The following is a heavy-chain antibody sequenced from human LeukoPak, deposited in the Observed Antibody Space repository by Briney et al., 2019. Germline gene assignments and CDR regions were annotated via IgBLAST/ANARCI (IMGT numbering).Heavy chain of an antibody. CDR2: IYHSGSS. J-gene: IGHJ4*02. D-gene: IGHD1-26*01. CDR1: GGAISGYY. Sequence: SETLSLTWTVSGGAISGYYWSWIRKPPGKCLEWIGYIYHSGSSNYNPSLKSRVTISVDTSKNQFSLRLTSVTAADTAVYYCAREGSSGSYNYWGQGALVTVSS. CDR3: AREGSSGSYNY. V-gene: IGHV4-59*01.